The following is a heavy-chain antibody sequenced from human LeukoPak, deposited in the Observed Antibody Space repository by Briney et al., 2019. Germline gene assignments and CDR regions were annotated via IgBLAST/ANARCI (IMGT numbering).Heavy chain of an antibody. CDR2: ISYDGIKK. CDR3: ARYVGWLRFYWYFDL. D-gene: IGHD6-19*01. J-gene: IGHJ2*01. V-gene: IGHV3-30*03. Sequence: GGSLRLSCAASGFTFSTYGMHWVRQAPGKGLEWVAVISYDGIKKYYADSVKGRFTLSRDNSKNTVFVKMNSLRSEDAAVFMCARYVGWLRFYWYFDLWGRGTLVTVSS. CDR1: GFTFSTYG.